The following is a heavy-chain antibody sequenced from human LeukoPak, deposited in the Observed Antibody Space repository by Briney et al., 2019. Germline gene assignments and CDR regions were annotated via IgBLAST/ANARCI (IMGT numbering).Heavy chain of an antibody. D-gene: IGHD2-21*01. Sequence: AGGSLRLSCAASGFTFSSYWMHWVRQAPGKGLVWVSRINSDGSSTSYADSVKGRFTISRDNAKNTLYLQMNSLRAEDTAVYYCARGRLLPYYFDYRGQGTLVTVSS. J-gene: IGHJ4*02. V-gene: IGHV3-74*01. CDR2: INSDGSST. CDR3: ARGRLLPYYFDY. CDR1: GFTFSSYW.